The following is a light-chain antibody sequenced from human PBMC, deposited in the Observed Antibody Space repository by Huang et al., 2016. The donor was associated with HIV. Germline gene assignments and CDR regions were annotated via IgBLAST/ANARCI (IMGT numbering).Light chain of an antibody. V-gene: IGKV1-39*01. J-gene: IGKJ2*01. CDR1: QNINTY. CDR2: SAF. CDR3: QQSYSGPYT. Sequence: DIQMTQSPSSLSAFVGGRVTITCRASQNINTYVNWYQQKPGKAPKLLIYSAFTLQSGVPSRFSGRGSGTDFTLIISSLEREDFATYFCQQSYSGPYTFGQGTKLEIK.